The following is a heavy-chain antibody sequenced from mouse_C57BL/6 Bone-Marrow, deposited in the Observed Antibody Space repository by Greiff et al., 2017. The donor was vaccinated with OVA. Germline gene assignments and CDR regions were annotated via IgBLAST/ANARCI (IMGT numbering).Heavy chain of an antibody. Sequence: QLQQSGAELVRPGTSVKVSCKASGYAFTNYLIEWVKQRPGQGLEWIGVINPGSGGTNYNEKFKGKATLTADKSSSTAYMQLSSLTSEDSAVYFCARAYYAMDYWGQGTSVTVSS. D-gene: IGHD3-1*01. J-gene: IGHJ4*01. CDR3: ARAYYAMDY. V-gene: IGHV1-54*01. CDR2: INPGSGGT. CDR1: GYAFTNYL.